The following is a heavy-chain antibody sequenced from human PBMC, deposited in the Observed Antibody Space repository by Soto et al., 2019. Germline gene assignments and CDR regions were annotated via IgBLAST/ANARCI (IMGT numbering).Heavy chain of an antibody. J-gene: IGHJ6*02. CDR2: ISYDGSNK. V-gene: IGHV3-30-3*01. CDR1: GFTFSSYA. CDR3: ARGSIAAAAPYYYYGMDV. D-gene: IGHD6-13*01. Sequence: QVQLVESGGGVVQPGRSLRLSCAASGFTFSSYAMHWVRQAPGKGLEWVAVISYDGSNKYYADSVKGRFTISRDNSKNTXXLQMNSLRAEDTAVYYCARGSIAAAAPYYYYGMDVWGQGTTVTVSS.